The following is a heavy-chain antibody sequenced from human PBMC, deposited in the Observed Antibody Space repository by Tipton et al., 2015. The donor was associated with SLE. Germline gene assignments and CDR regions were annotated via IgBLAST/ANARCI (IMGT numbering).Heavy chain of an antibody. D-gene: IGHD3-3*01. CDR3: ARHGRLEWFRSDY. CDR2: IYYSGST. CDR1: GGSISSSSYY. J-gene: IGHJ4*02. V-gene: IGHV4-39*01. Sequence: LRLSCTVSGGSISSSSYYWGWIRQPPGKGLEWIGSIYYSGSTYYNPSLKSRVTISVDTSKNQFSLKLSSVTAADTAVYYCARHGRLEWFRSDYWGQGTLVTVSS.